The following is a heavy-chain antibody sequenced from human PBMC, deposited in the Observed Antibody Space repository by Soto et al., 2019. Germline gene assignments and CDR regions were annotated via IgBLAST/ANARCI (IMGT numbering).Heavy chain of an antibody. CDR2: IYPVDSDT. CDR1: GYKFSTYW. J-gene: IGHJ6*02. Sequence: PGESLKISCHGGGYKFSTYWIAWVRQMPGKGLEWMGIIYPVDSDTTYSPSFQGQVTISADKSNSTAYLQWSSLKASDSATYYCARXSRDYGSGSYYSYGMDVWGQGTTVTVSS. D-gene: IGHD3-10*01. CDR3: ARXSRDYGSGSYYSYGMDV. V-gene: IGHV5-51*01.